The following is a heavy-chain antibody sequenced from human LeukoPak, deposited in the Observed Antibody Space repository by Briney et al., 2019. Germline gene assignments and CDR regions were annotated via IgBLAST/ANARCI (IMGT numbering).Heavy chain of an antibody. CDR3: ARDVDSYYFDY. V-gene: IGHV4-38-2*02. J-gene: IGHJ4*02. D-gene: IGHD2-15*01. CDR2: IYHSGST. Sequence: SETLSLTCTVSGYSISSGYYWGWIRQPPGKGVEWIGSIYHSGSTYYNPSLKSRVTISVDTSKNHFSLKLSSVTAADTAVYYCARDVDSYYFDYWGQGTLVTVSS. CDR1: GYSISSGYY.